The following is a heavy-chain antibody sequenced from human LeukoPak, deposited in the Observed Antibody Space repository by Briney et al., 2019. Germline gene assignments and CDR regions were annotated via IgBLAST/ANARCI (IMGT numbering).Heavy chain of an antibody. Sequence: GGSLRLSCAASGFTVSSNYMSWVRQAPGKGLEWVSVIYSGGSTYYADSVKGRFTISRDNSKNTLYLQMNSLRAEDTAVYYCARDWGDKRARLDYWGQGTLVTVSS. CDR1: GFTVSSNY. CDR3: ARDWGDKRARLDY. V-gene: IGHV3-66*02. J-gene: IGHJ4*02. D-gene: IGHD2-21*02. CDR2: IYSGGST.